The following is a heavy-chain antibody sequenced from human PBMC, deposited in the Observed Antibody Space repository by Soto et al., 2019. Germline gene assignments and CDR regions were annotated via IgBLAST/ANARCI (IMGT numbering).Heavy chain of an antibody. D-gene: IGHD3-10*01. Sequence: LRLSCAASGYTFSSYWMHWVRQAPGKGLVWVSRINSDGSSTSYADSVKGRFTISRDNAKNTLYLQMNSLRAEDTAVYYCARRDGSGSANYYYYGMDVWGQGTTVTVSS. CDR2: INSDGSST. V-gene: IGHV3-74*01. CDR3: ARRDGSGSANYYYYGMDV. CDR1: GYTFSSYW. J-gene: IGHJ6*02.